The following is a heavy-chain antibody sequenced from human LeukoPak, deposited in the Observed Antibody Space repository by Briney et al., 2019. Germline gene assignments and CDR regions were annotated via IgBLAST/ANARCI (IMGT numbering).Heavy chain of an antibody. J-gene: IGHJ5*02. CDR3: AKDGYSSSFSPPSFDP. V-gene: IGHV3-9*01. CDR2: ISWNSGSI. CDR1: GFTFDDYA. Sequence: PGGSLRLSCAASGFTFDDYAMHWVRQAPGKGLEWVSGISWNSGSIDYADSVKGRFTISRDNAKNSLYLQMNSLRAEDTALYYCAKDGYSSSFSPPSFDPWGQGTLVTVSS. D-gene: IGHD6-6*01.